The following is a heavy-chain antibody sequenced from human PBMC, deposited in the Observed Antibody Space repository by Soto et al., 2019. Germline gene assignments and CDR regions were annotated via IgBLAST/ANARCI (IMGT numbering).Heavy chain of an antibody. V-gene: IGHV3-7*01. CDR2: IKQDGSEK. J-gene: IGHJ4*01. D-gene: IGHD6-19*01. Sequence: GGSLRLSCAASGFTFSNYWMSWVRQAPGKGLEWVANIKQDGSEKYYVDSVKGRFTLSRDNAQNSLQLQMNSLRAEDTAIYFCARVAYGNGWIFDHGGQGTLVTGSS. CDR3: ARVAYGNGWIFDH. CDR1: GFTFSNYW.